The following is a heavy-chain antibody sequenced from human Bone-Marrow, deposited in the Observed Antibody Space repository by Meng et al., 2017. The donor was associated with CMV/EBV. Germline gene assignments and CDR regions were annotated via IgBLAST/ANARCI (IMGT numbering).Heavy chain of an antibody. CDR2: MNQDGNTK. V-gene: IGHV3-7*01. J-gene: IGHJ4*02. D-gene: IGHD6-19*01. CDR3: ADPPSGF. Sequence: GGSLRLSCAASGFTFSSYSMSWVRQAPGKGLEWVANMNQDGNTKNYVDSVKGRFTISRDNARNSLFLQMNSLRVEDTAVYYCADPPSGFWGQGTLVTVSS. CDR1: GFTFSSYS.